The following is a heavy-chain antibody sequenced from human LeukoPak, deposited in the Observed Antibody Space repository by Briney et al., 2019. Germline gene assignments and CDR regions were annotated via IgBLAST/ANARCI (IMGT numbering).Heavy chain of an antibody. CDR1: GYTFTGYY. CDR3: ARLAMTLYYYGSGSIGDYYYYMDV. CDR2: ISAYNGNT. Sequence: ASVKVSCKASGYTFTGYYMHWVRQAPGQGLEWMGWISAYNGNTNYAQKLQGRVTMTTDTSTSTAYMELRSLRSDDTAVYYCARLAMTLYYYGSGSIGDYYYYMDVWGKGTTVTISS. D-gene: IGHD3-10*01. V-gene: IGHV1-18*04. J-gene: IGHJ6*03.